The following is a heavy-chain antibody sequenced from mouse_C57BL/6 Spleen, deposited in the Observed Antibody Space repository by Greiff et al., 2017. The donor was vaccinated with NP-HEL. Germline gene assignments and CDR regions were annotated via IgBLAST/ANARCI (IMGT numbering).Heavy chain of an antibody. CDR2: IDPSDSYT. CDR1: GYTFTSYW. Sequence: QVQLQQPGAELVMPGASVKLSCKASGYTFTSYWMHWVKQRPGQGLEWIGEIDPSDSYTNYNQKFKGKSTLTVDNSSSTAYMQLSSLTSEDSAVYYCARPHYCGSSYEVFAYWGQGTLVTVSA. V-gene: IGHV1-69*01. D-gene: IGHD1-1*01. J-gene: IGHJ3*01. CDR3: ARPHYCGSSYEVFAY.